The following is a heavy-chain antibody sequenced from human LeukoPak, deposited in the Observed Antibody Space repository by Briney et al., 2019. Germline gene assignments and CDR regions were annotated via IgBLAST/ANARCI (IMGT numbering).Heavy chain of an antibody. D-gene: IGHD3-22*01. Sequence: PSETLSLTCIVSGGSIGSYYWSWIRQPPGKGLEWIGHIYYTGSTDYKPSLRSRVTISVDTSKNQFSLRLSSVTAADTAVYYCARDRSDGSGYYGYYFDYWGQGTLVSVSS. CDR3: ARDRSDGSGYYGYYFDY. CDR1: GGSIGSYY. J-gene: IGHJ4*02. V-gene: IGHV4-59*01. CDR2: IYYTGST.